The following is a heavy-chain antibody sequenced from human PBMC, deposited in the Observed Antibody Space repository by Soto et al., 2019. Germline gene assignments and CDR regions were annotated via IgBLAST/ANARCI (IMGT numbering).Heavy chain of an antibody. CDR2: IYYSGST. CDR1: GGYSRSLGYY. V-gene: IGHV4-31*02. CDR3: ARGRITIFGVAAPRLDV. Sequence: PSQPMSVRWSVVGGYSRSLGYYWSFIRQHPGKGLEWIGYIYYSGSTYYNPSLKSRVTISVDTSKNQFSLKLSSVTAADTAVYYCARGRITIFGVAAPRLDVWGKGTTVTVSS. D-gene: IGHD3-3*01. J-gene: IGHJ6*04.